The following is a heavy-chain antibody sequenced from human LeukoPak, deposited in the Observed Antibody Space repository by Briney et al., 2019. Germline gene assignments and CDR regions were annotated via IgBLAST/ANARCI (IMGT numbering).Heavy chain of an antibody. J-gene: IGHJ3*02. Sequence: GSLRLSCAASGFTFSSYWMHWVRQAPGKGLVWVSRINSDGSSTSYADSVKGRLTISRDNAKNTLYLQMNSLRAEDTAVYYCAIDRTYYYDSSGYYLRADAFDIWGQGTMVTVSS. V-gene: IGHV3-74*01. CDR1: GFTFSSYW. CDR2: INSDGSST. D-gene: IGHD3-22*01. CDR3: AIDRTYYYDSSGYYLRADAFDI.